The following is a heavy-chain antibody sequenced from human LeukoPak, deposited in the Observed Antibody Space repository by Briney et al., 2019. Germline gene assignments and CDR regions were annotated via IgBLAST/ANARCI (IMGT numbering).Heavy chain of an antibody. D-gene: IGHD3-10*01. J-gene: IGHJ4*02. Sequence: SETLSLTCAVYGGSSSGYYWSWIRQPPGKGLEWIGEINQSGSTNQNPSLKSRVTISIDTSKNQFSLKLNSVTAADTAVYYCAGGYGSGSYFVYWGQGTLVTVSS. CDR2: INQSGST. CDR3: AGGYGSGSYFVY. CDR1: GGSSSGYY. V-gene: IGHV4-34*01.